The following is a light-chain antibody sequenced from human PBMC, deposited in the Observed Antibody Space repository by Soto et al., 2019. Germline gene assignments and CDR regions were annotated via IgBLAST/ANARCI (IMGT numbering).Light chain of an antibody. CDR1: QSVSKF. Sequence: DIQMTQSPSPLSASVGDRVTITCRASQSVSKFLNWYQQKPGRAPRLLIYTTSTLQSGVPSRFSGGVSGTEYTLTISGLLPEDFATYYCQQTFSVPYTFGQGTQLDVK. V-gene: IGKV1-39*01. CDR2: TTS. CDR3: QQTFSVPYT. J-gene: IGKJ2*01.